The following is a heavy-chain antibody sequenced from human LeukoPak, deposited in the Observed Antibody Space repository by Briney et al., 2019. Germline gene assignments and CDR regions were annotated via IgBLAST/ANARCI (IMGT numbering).Heavy chain of an antibody. CDR3: VKGTPTPGMDY. J-gene: IGHJ4*02. CDR1: GYPFSAHF. V-gene: IGHV7-4-1*02. D-gene: IGHD1-1*01. Sequence: ASVRVSCTASGYPFSAHFLNWVRQAPGQGLEWMGNIDTTTGNPRYAQDFTGRFVFSLDTSVSTAYLQITSLRADDTAAYYCVKGTPTPGMDYWGQGTQVTVSS. CDR2: IDTTTGNP.